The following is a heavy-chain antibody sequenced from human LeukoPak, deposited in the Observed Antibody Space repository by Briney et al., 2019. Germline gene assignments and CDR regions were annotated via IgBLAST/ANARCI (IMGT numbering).Heavy chain of an antibody. Sequence: GRSLRLSCAASGFTFSSYGMHWVRQAPGKGLEWVAVIWYDGSNKYYADSVKGRFTISRDNSKNTLYLLMNSLRAEDTAVYYCARDHQLLCFDYWGQGTLVTVSS. CDR2: IWYDGSNK. D-gene: IGHD2-2*01. CDR3: ARDHQLLCFDY. CDR1: GFTFSSYG. V-gene: IGHV3-33*01. J-gene: IGHJ4*02.